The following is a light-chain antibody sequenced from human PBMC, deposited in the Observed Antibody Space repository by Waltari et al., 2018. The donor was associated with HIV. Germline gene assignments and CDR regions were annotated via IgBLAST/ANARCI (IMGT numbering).Light chain of an antibody. CDR2: NIN. Sequence: QAVVTQEPSLTVSPGGTVTLTCGSSTGAITRGHYPYWLQRKPGQAPTTLIYNINTKPSRTPARFSGSLLGGKAALTLSGAQSEDEAEYYCLLFYSGVRVFGGGTKVTVL. V-gene: IGLV7-46*01. CDR3: LLFYSGVRV. CDR1: TGAITRGHY. J-gene: IGLJ2*01.